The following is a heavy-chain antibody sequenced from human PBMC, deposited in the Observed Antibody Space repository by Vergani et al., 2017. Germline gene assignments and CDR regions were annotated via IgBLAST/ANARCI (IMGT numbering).Heavy chain of an antibody. Sequence: QVQLQQWGPGLLKPSETLSLTCAAYGGSLSGYYWSWIRLAPGKGLEWFGEINHSGTINYNPTLKSPFNVSIDTSRDHFSLKLRSVSAADTAVYFRARRAERWETLLRDDFDVWGQGTFVTVSP. CDR1: GGSLSGYY. J-gene: IGHJ3*01. CDR3: ARRAERWETLLRDDFDV. V-gene: IGHV4-34*01. D-gene: IGHD1-26*01. CDR2: INHSGTI.